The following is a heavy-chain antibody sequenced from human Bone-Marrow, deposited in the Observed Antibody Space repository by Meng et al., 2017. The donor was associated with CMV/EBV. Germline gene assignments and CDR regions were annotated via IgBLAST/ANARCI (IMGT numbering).Heavy chain of an antibody. D-gene: IGHD3-3*01. CDR3: ARVRVTIFPSPHYYGMDV. J-gene: IGHJ6*02. CDR1: GFTFSSYW. CDR2: INSDGSST. Sequence: GESLKISCAASGFTFSSYWMHWVRQAPGKGLVWVSRINSDGSSTSYADSVRGRFTISRDNAKNTLYLQMNSLRAEDTAVYYCARVRVTIFPSPHYYGMDVWGQGTTVTVSS. V-gene: IGHV3-74*01.